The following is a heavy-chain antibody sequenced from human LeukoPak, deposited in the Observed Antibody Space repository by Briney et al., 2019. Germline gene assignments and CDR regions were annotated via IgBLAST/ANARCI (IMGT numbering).Heavy chain of an antibody. V-gene: IGHV4-59*11. J-gene: IGHJ4*02. Sequence: PSETLSLTCTVSGGSISSHYWSWIRQPPGKGLEWIGYIYYSGSTNYNPSLKSRVTISVDTSKNQFSLKLSSVTAADTAVYYCARTLVVPAATRLFDYWGQGTLVTVSS. CDR3: ARTLVVPAATRLFDY. CDR1: GGSISSHY. CDR2: IYYSGST. D-gene: IGHD2-2*01.